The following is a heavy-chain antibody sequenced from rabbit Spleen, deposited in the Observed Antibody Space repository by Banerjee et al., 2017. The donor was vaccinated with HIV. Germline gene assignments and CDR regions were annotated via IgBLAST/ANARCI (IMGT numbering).Heavy chain of an antibody. Sequence: EQLVESGGGLVQPEGSLTLTCTASGLSFSSSVWICWVRQAPGKGLEWIACVYGDSSGSTYYASWAKGRFTISRASSTTVFLQMTSLTAADTATYFCARDTGTSFSSYGMDLWGQGTLVTV. J-gene: IGHJ3*01. D-gene: IGHD8-1*01. CDR2: VYGDSSGST. CDR3: ARDTGTSFSSYGMDL. CDR1: GLSFSSSVW. V-gene: IGHV1S45*01.